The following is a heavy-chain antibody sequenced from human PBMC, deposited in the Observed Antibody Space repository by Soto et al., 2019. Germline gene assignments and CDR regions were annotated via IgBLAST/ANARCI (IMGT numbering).Heavy chain of an antibody. CDR1: GYTFTSYA. CDR2: INAGNGNT. D-gene: IGHD6-19*01. CDR3: ARDQGSGWYNY. J-gene: IGHJ4*02. Sequence: GASVKVSCKASGYTFTSYAMHWVRQAPGQRLEWMGWINAGNGNTKYSQKFQGRVTITRDTSASTAYMELSSLRSEDTAVNYCARDQGSGWYNYWGQGTLVNVSS. V-gene: IGHV1-3*01.